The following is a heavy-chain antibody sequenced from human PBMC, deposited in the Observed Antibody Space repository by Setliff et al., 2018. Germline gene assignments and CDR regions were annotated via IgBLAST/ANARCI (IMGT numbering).Heavy chain of an antibody. CDR2: IYYSGST. Sequence: PSETLSLTCTVSGGSISSSSYYWGWIRQPPGKGLGWIGSIYYSGSTYYNPSLKSRVTISVDTSKNQFSLKLSSVTAADTAVYYCARDVRVASSSWFKSAFDIWGQGTMVTVSS. D-gene: IGHD6-13*01. CDR1: GGSISSSSYY. CDR3: ARDVRVASSSWFKSAFDI. J-gene: IGHJ3*02. V-gene: IGHV4-39*07.